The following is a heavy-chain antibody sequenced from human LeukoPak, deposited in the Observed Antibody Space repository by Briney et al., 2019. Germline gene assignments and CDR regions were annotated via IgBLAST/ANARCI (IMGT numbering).Heavy chain of an antibody. Sequence: SVKVSCKASGGTFSSYAISWVRQAPGQGLGWMGRIIPILGIANYAQKFQGRVTITADKSTSTAYMELSSLRSEDTAVYYCARDLSGDYYDSSGYGAFDIWGQGTMVTVSS. V-gene: IGHV1-69*04. CDR3: ARDLSGDYYDSSGYGAFDI. CDR2: IIPILGIA. D-gene: IGHD3-22*01. CDR1: GGTFSSYA. J-gene: IGHJ3*02.